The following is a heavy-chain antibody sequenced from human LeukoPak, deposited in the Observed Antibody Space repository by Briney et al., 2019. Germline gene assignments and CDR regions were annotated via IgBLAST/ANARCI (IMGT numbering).Heavy chain of an antibody. CDR2: ISSSSFKI. CDR1: EFTFVRYA. Sequence: QAGGSLRVSCAASEFTFVRYAMNWVRQAPGKGLEWVSYISSSSFKIGYADSVKGRFTISRDNSKNSLYLQMDSLRVEDTAVYYCVRDPSYGSSLYYYMDVWGKGATVTVSS. V-gene: IGHV3-48*04. J-gene: IGHJ6*03. D-gene: IGHD6-13*01. CDR3: VRDPSYGSSLYYYMDV.